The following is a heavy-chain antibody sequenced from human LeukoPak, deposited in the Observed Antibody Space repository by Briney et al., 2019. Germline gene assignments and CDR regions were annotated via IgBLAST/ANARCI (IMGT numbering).Heavy chain of an antibody. CDR3: AADKEAAAGLDY. Sequence: PSETLSLTCTVSGGSISSSSYYWGWIRQPPGKGLEWIGRMYSSGSTDYDPSLKSRVSISVDTSKNLFSLKLRSVTAADTAVYYCAADKEAAAGLDYWGLGMLVTVSS. CDR2: MYSSGST. V-gene: IGHV4-39*07. CDR1: GGSISSSSYY. J-gene: IGHJ4*02. D-gene: IGHD6-13*01.